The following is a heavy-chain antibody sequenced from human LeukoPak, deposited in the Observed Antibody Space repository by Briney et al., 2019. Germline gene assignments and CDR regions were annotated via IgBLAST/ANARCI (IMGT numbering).Heavy chain of an antibody. CDR1: GGSISSGSYY. V-gene: IGHV4-61*02. J-gene: IGHJ4*02. Sequence: PSETLSLTCTVSGGSISSGSYYWSWIRQPAGKGLEWIGRIYTSGSTNYNPSLKSRVTISVDTSKNQFSLKLSSVTAADTAVYYCARLRYNWNRELFDYWGQGTLVTVSS. CDR3: ARLRYNWNRELFDY. CDR2: IYTSGST. D-gene: IGHD1-20*01.